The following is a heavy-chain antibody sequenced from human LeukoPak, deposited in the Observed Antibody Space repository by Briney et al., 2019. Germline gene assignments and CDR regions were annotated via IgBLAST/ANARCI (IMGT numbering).Heavy chain of an antibody. V-gene: IGHV3-30*02. Sequence: GGSLRLSCAASGFTFSSYGMHWVRQAPGKGLEWVAFIRYDGSNKYYADSVKGRFTISRDNSKNTLYLQMNSLRAEDTAVYYCARSKNSGSYARPLDYWGQGTLVTVSS. CDR3: ARSKNSGSYARPLDY. D-gene: IGHD1-26*01. J-gene: IGHJ4*02. CDR2: IRYDGSNK. CDR1: GFTFSSYG.